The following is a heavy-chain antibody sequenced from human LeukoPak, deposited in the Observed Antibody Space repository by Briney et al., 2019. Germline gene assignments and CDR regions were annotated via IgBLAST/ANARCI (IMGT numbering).Heavy chain of an antibody. V-gene: IGHV4-31*03. CDR3: GRALYGSGTRRIMDV. CDR1: GGSISSGGYF. Sequence: PSETLSLTCTVSGGSISSGGYFWSWIRQHPGKGLEYIGYISYTGNTYYNQSLKSRVTISLDTSKNQFSLRLSSVTAADTAVYYCGRALYGSGTRRIMDVWGQGTTVTVSS. D-gene: IGHD3-10*01. J-gene: IGHJ6*02. CDR2: ISYTGNT.